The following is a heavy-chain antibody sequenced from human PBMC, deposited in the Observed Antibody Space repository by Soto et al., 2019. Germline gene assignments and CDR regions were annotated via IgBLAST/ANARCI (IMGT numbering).Heavy chain of an antibody. CDR2: INPRVGST. CDR3: AKDHYDVFNPYDQAFMDV. CDR1: GYTFTDYC. Sequence: QVQVVQSGTEVRRPGASVKISCTTSGYTFTDYCIHWVRQAPGQGVEWMGIINPRVGSTSYAQKFQCRVTLARDTPTRTVYMALSSLRSEDTAVYYCAKDHYDVFNPYDQAFMDVWGQGTTVTVSS. D-gene: IGHD3-16*01. J-gene: IGHJ6*02. V-gene: IGHV1-46*01.